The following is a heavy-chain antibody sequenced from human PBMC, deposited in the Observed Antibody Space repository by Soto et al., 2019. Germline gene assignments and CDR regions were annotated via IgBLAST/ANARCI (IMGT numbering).Heavy chain of an antibody. J-gene: IGHJ5*01. CDR2: IGDNGSET. Sequence: EVQLLESGGGLIQPGGSLTLSCVASGFSFSIYAMTWVRQAPGKGLEWVSTIGDNGSETRYADSVKGRFIISRDNPKNTLYLQMNSLGAEDTAVYYCAKKGLPPGYNDWFDSCGQGILVAVSS. CDR1: GFSFSIYA. D-gene: IGHD3-9*01. V-gene: IGHV3-23*01. CDR3: AKKGLPPGYNDWFDS.